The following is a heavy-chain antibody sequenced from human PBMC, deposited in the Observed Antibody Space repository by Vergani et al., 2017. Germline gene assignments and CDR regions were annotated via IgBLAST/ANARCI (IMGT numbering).Heavy chain of an antibody. CDR1: GGSISRYY. V-gene: IGHV4-4*07. CDR3: ARESRSSGWYGGGTYYFDY. CDR2: IYTSGST. Sequence: QVQLQESGPGLVKPSETLSLTCTVPGGSISRYYWSWIRQPAGKGLEWIGRIYTSGSTNYNPSLKSRVTTSVDTSKNQFSLKLSSVTAADTAVYYWARESRSSGWYGGGTYYFDYWGQGTLVTVSS. J-gene: IGHJ4*02. D-gene: IGHD6-19*01.